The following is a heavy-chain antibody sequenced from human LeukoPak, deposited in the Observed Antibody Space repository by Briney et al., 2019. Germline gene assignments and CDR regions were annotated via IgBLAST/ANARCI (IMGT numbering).Heavy chain of an antibody. CDR2: INPSGGST. V-gene: IGHV1-46*01. CDR3: AREDYAWGSYRLYYFDY. CDR1: GYTFTSYG. D-gene: IGHD3-16*02. Sequence: ASVKVSCKASGYTFTSYGISWVRQAPGQGLEWMGIINPSGGSTSYAQKFQGRVTMTRDTSTSTVYMELSSLRSEDTAVYYRAREDYAWGSYRLYYFDYWGQGTLVTVSS. J-gene: IGHJ4*02.